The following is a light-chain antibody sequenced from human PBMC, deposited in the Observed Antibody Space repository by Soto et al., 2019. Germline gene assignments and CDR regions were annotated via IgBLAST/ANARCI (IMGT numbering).Light chain of an antibody. J-gene: IGKJ1*01. V-gene: IGKV1-5*03. CDR1: QSTSSY. CDR3: KQYSSHST. Sequence: DIPMTQCPSTLSSSLGDSVTITCRASQSTSSYLAWYQQKTGKAPKLLIYQASSLENGVQTRFSGSGSGTEFSLTIRSLQPDDFATYFCKQYSSHSTCGQGTKVDI. CDR2: QAS.